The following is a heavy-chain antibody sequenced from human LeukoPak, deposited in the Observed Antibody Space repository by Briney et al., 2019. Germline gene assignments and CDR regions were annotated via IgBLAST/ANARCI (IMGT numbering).Heavy chain of an antibody. CDR1: GGSISSSSYY. V-gene: IGHV4-39*01. Sequence: SETLSLTCTVSGGSISSSSYYWGWIRQPPGKGLEWIGSIYYSGSTYYNPSLKSRVTISVDTSKNQFTLKLSSVTAADTAVYYCARFIAAATYYFDYWGQGTLVTVSS. CDR3: ARFIAAATYYFDY. J-gene: IGHJ4*02. CDR2: IYYSGST. D-gene: IGHD6-13*01.